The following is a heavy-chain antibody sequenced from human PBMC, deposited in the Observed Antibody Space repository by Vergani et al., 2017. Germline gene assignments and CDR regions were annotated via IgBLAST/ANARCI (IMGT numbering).Heavy chain of an antibody. Sequence: EVQLLESGGGLVQPGGSLRLSCAASGFTFSSYAMSWVRQAPGKGLEWVSAISGSGGSTYYADSVKGRFTISRDNAKNSLYLQMNSLRAEDTAVYYCARDDRYCSSTSCYNYYYYGMDVWGQGTTVTVSS. CDR3: ARDDRYCSSTSCYNYYYYGMDV. J-gene: IGHJ6*02. D-gene: IGHD2-2*02. V-gene: IGHV3-23*01. CDR2: ISGSGGST. CDR1: GFTFSSYA.